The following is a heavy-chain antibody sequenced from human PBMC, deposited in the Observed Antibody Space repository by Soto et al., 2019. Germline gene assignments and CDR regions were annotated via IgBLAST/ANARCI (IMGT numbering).Heavy chain of an antibody. Sequence: QLQLVQSGTEVKNPAASVKVSCKASGFTLTGFGITWARQARGHGIEWMGWVTASNGNTDYVQNLQGRVTMTTDTYTSIAYMGIGLLRSDDTAVYYCAGGYSYGSYWYFALCVRGTLVTVSS. J-gene: IGHJ2*01. D-gene: IGHD5-18*01. CDR1: GFTLTGFG. V-gene: IGHV1-18*04. CDR3: AGGYSYGSYWYFAL. CDR2: VTASNGNT.